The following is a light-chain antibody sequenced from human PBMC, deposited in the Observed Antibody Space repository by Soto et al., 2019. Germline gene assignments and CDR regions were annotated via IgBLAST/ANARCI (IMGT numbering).Light chain of an antibody. CDR1: QSVRSTY. V-gene: IGKV3-20*01. CDR3: QQCDRSPLT. Sequence: EIVLTQSPGTLSLSPGERATLSCRASQSVRSTYIAWYQHRPGQAPRLLIYGASKRAAGIPDRFSGSGSGTDFTLTIASLEPEDCALYWCQQCDRSPLTFGGGSQVEIK. CDR2: GAS. J-gene: IGKJ4*01.